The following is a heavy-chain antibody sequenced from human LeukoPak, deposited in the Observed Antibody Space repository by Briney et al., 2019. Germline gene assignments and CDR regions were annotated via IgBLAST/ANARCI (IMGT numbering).Heavy chain of an antibody. V-gene: IGHV5-51*01. CDR1: GYSFTSYW. CDR3: ARPWGYDFWSGKELLWAFDI. Sequence: GESLKISCKGSGYSFTSYWIGWVRQMPGKGLEWMGIIYPGDSDTRYSPSLQGQVTISADKSISTAYLQWSSLKASDTAMYYCARPWGYDFWSGKELLWAFDIWGQGTMVTVSS. J-gene: IGHJ3*02. CDR2: IYPGDSDT. D-gene: IGHD3-3*01.